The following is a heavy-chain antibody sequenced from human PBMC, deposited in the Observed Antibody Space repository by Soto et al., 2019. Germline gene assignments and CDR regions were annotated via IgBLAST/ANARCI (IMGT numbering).Heavy chain of an antibody. V-gene: IGHV1-69*01. CDR3: ARQIYSYGYLGSWFDP. D-gene: IGHD5-18*01. Sequence: QVQLVQSGAEVKKPGSSVKVSCKASGGTFSSYAIIWVRQAPGQGLEWMGGIIPIFGTANYAQKFQGRVTITADESTSTAYMELSSLRSEDTAVYYCARQIYSYGYLGSWFDPWGQGTLVTVSS. J-gene: IGHJ5*02. CDR2: IIPIFGTA. CDR1: GGTFSSYA.